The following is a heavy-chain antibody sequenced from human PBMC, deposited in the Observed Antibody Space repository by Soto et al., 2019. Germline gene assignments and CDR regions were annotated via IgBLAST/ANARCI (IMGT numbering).Heavy chain of an antibody. CDR1: GFSLTTSEVG. J-gene: IGHJ4*02. CDR3: AHRVLRTVFGLVTTTAIYFDF. V-gene: IGHV2-5*02. CDR2: IYWDDDK. Sequence: QITLNESGPTQVKPRQTLTLTCTFFGFSLTTSEVGVGWIRQAPGKAPVWRALIYWDDDKRYSPFLKSRLTITKDTTKNQAVLTMADLHPADTATYYCAHRVLRTVFGLVTTTAIYFDFWGQGTPVAVSS. D-gene: IGHD3-3*01.